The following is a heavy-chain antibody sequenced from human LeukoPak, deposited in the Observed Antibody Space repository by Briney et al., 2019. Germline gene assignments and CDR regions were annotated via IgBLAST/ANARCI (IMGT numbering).Heavy chain of an antibody. Sequence: ASVKVSCKASGYTFTMYYIQWGREPPGPGVESMGIFNPSDGCTTYAQSFKGRVNMTRDISTTTVYMDQRSLRSEDTTVYFCAREQRGGLSGNLGVLFASYYPYYYMDVWGRGTTVTVSS. CDR1: GYTFTMYY. V-gene: IGHV1-46*01. D-gene: IGHD3-10*01. CDR2: FNPSDGCT. J-gene: IGHJ6*03. CDR3: AREQRGGLSGNLGVLFASYYPYYYMDV.